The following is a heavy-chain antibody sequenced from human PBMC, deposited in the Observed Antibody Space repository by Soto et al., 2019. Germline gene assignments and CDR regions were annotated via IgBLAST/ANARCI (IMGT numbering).Heavy chain of an antibody. CDR2: IYYSGST. CDR1: GGSISSYY. CDR3: ARQVRYYDFWSGYNYYYYGMDV. V-gene: IGHV4-39*01. Sequence: SETLSLTCTVSGGSISSYYWSWIRQPPGKGLEWIGSIYYSGSTYYNPSLKSRVTISVDTSKNQFSLKLSSVTAADTAVYYCARQVRYYDFWSGYNYYYYGMDVWGQGTTVTVSS. D-gene: IGHD3-3*01. J-gene: IGHJ6*02.